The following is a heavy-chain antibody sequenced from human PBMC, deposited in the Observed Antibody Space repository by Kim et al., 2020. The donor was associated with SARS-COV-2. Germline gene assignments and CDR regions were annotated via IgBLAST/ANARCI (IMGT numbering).Heavy chain of an antibody. D-gene: IGHD1-26*01. CDR1: GFTFSSYE. J-gene: IGHJ4*02. V-gene: IGHV3-48*03. CDR3: ARGSPGSPYLY. Sequence: GGSLRLSCAASGFTFSSYEMNWVRQAPGKGLEWVSYISSSGSTIYYADSVKGRFTISRDNAKNSLYLQMNSLRAEDTAVYYCARGSPGSPYLYWGQGTLVTVSS. CDR2: ISSSGSTI.